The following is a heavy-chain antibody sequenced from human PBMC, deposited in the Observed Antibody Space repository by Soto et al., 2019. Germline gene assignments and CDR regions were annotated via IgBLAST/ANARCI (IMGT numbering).Heavy chain of an antibody. CDR2: IIPIFGTA. CDR3: AREVFNEVVVSHYGMDV. D-gene: IGHD3-22*01. CDR1: GGTFSSYA. Sequence: QVQLVQSGAEVKKPGSSVKVSCKASGGTFSSYAISWVRQAPGQGLEWMGGIIPIFGTANYAQKFQGRVTITADESTSTAYMELSSLRSGDTAVYYCAREVFNEVVVSHYGMDVWGQGTTVTVSS. V-gene: IGHV1-69*01. J-gene: IGHJ6*02.